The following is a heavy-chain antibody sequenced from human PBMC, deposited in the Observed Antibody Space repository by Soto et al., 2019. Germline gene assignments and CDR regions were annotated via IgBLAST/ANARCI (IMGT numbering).Heavy chain of an antibody. J-gene: IGHJ4*02. CDR2: ISSSGNSI. CDR3: ARRAAAGRSFDY. Sequence: GGSLRLSCAPAGFTFSDYYITLIRQAPGKGLEWVSYISSSGNSIYYADSVRGRFTVSRDNAKNSLFLQMNSLRAEDTAVYYCARRAAAGRSFDYWGLGTLVTVSS. D-gene: IGHD6-13*01. V-gene: IGHV3-11*01. CDR1: GFTFSDYY.